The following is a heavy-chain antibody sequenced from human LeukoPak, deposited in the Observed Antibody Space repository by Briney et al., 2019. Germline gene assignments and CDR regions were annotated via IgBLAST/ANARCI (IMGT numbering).Heavy chain of an antibody. Sequence: SETLSLTCTVSGGSISSGGYYWSWIRQHPGKGLEWIGYIYYSGSTYYNPSLKSRVTISVDTSKNQFSLKLSSVTAADTAVYYRARRTIFGVVLDYWGQGTLVTVSS. V-gene: IGHV4-31*03. CDR2: IYYSGST. CDR1: GGSISSGGYY. CDR3: ARRTIFGVVLDY. J-gene: IGHJ4*02. D-gene: IGHD3-3*01.